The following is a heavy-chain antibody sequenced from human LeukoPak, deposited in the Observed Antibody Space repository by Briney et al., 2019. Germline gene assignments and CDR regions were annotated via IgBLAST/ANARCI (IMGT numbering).Heavy chain of an antibody. CDR2: IYYSGST. D-gene: IGHD3-22*01. CDR3: ARESKITYYYDSSGCFDY. Sequence: SETLSLTCTVSGGSVSSGSYYWSWIRQPPGKGLEWIGYIYYSGSTNYNPSLKSRVTISVDTSKNQFSLKLSSVTAADTAVYYCARESKITYYYDSSGCFDYWGQGTLVTVSS. J-gene: IGHJ4*02. CDR1: GGSVSSGSYY. V-gene: IGHV4-61*01.